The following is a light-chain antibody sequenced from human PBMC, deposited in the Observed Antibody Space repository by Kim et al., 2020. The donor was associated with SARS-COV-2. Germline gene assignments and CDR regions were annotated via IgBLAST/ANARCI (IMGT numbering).Light chain of an antibody. Sequence: SSELTQDPAVSVALGQTVRITCRGDSLRTYYATWYQQKPGQAPILLIYGKNNRPSGIPDRFSGSTSGNTASLTITGTQAGDEADYYCNSRDSNNDVVFGGGTQLTVL. CDR3: NSRDSNNDVV. J-gene: IGLJ2*01. V-gene: IGLV3-19*01. CDR2: GKN. CDR1: SLRTYY.